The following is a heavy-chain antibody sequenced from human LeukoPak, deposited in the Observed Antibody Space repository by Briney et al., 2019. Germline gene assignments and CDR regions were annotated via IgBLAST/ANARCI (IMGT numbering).Heavy chain of an antibody. CDR3: ARDLSGSYIS. D-gene: IGHD1-26*01. CDR1: GFTVSSNY. V-gene: IGHV3-66*01. Sequence: GGSLRLSCAASGFTVSSNYMSWVRQAPGKGLEWVSVIYSGGSTYYADSVKGGFTISRDNSKNTLYLQMNSLRAEDTAVYYCARDLSGSYISWGQGTLVTVSS. J-gene: IGHJ5*02. CDR2: IYSGGST.